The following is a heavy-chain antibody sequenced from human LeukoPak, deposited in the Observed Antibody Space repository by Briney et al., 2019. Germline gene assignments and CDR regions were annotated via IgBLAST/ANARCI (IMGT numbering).Heavy chain of an antibody. D-gene: IGHD3-10*01. CDR2: IHQSGTT. Sequence: SETLSLTCTVSGGSISSYYWSWIRQPPGKGLEWIGYIHQSGTTYRNPSLSSRVTMSKDSSKNQFSLSLHSVTAADTAVYYCARRVAGSGTSYFDRWGQGTPVTVSS. V-gene: IGHV4-59*12. J-gene: IGHJ4*02. CDR3: ARRVAGSGTSYFDR. CDR1: GGSISSYY.